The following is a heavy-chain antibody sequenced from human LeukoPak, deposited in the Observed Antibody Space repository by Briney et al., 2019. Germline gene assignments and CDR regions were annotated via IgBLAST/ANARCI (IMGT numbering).Heavy chain of an antibody. V-gene: IGHV3-48*02. Sequence: GGSLRLSCAASGFTFSSYTMHWVRQAPGKGLEWISSISGGSSTIYYADSVKGRFTISRDNARNSLYLQMNSLRDEDTAVYYCARAGHYYYGMDVWGQGTTVTVSS. CDR2: ISGGSSTI. CDR1: GFTFSSYT. J-gene: IGHJ6*02. CDR3: ARAGHYYYGMDV.